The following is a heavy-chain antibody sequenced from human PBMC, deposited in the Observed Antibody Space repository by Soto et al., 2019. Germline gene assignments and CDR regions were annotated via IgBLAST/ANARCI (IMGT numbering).Heavy chain of an antibody. CDR2: ISSSSSYI. D-gene: IGHD2-2*02. CDR1: GFTFSSYS. CDR3: ARGPFCSSTSGYTGPLEYFQH. V-gene: IGHV3-21*01. J-gene: IGHJ1*01. Sequence: GGSLRLSCAASGFTFSSYSMNWVRQAPGKGLEWVSSISSSSSYIYYADSVKGRFTISRDNAKNSLYLQMNSLRAEDTAVYYCARGPFCSSTSGYTGPLEYFQHWGQGTLVTVSS.